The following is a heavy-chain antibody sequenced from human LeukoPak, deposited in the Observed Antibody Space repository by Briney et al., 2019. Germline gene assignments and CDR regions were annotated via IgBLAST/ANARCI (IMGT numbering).Heavy chain of an antibody. CDR3: ARDMGASSWHAFDN. D-gene: IGHD6-13*01. CDR2: ISRGGTPT. Sequence: PGGSLRLSCAASGFTFSSFYMHWVRQAPGKGLEWVSYISRGGTPTQYADSVKGRFTISRDDAKDSLSLQMNSLRAEDTAVYYCARDMGASSWHAFDNWGQGTLVTVSS. V-gene: IGHV3-48*01. CDR1: GFTFSSFY. J-gene: IGHJ4*02.